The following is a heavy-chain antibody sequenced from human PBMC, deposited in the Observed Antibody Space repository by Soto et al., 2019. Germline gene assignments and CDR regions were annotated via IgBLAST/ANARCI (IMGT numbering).Heavy chain of an antibody. D-gene: IGHD3-22*01. J-gene: IGHJ4*02. CDR2: IIPMFGTA. Sequence: QVQLVQSGAEVRKPGASVKVSCKASGGTFSRHAISWVRQAPGQGLEWMGGIIPMFGTANHAQKFQGGVTITADESTSTAYMELSSLRSEYTAIYYCARGWGYDSSDYYYAYWGQGTVVIVSS. V-gene: IGHV1-69*01. CDR1: GGTFSRHA. CDR3: ARGWGYDSSDYYYAY.